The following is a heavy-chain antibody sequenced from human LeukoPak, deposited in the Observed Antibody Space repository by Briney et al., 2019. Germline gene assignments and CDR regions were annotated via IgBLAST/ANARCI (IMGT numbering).Heavy chain of an antibody. Sequence: SETLSLTCTVSGGSISSYYWSWIRQPAGKGLEWIGRIYTSGSTNYNPSLKSRVTMSVDTSKNQFSLKLSSVTAADTAAYYCARDRGYSSSWYYFDYWGQGTLVTVSS. D-gene: IGHD6-13*01. CDR3: ARDRGYSSSWYYFDY. J-gene: IGHJ4*02. CDR1: GGSISSYY. V-gene: IGHV4-4*07. CDR2: IYTSGST.